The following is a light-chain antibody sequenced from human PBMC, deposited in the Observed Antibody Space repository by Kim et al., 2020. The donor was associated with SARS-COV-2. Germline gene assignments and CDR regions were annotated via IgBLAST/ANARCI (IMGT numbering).Light chain of an antibody. CDR3: QKYNTAPWT. Sequence: ASVGDRVTITCRASQDIANSLAWYQQKPGTVPKLLIYAASTLQSEVPSRFSGSGSGTEFTLIIGSLQTEDVATYYCQKYNTAPWTFGPGTKVDIK. V-gene: IGKV1-27*01. J-gene: IGKJ1*01. CDR1: QDIANS. CDR2: AAS.